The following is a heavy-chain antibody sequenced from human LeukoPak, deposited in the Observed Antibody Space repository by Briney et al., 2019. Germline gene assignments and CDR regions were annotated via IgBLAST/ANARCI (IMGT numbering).Heavy chain of an antibody. CDR2: INHSGST. V-gene: IGHV4-34*01. CDR1: GGAFSGYD. J-gene: IGHJ6*02. Sequence: PSETLCLTGAVYGGAFSGYDWSWIRQPPGKGLDWMGEINHSGSTNYNPSLKSRVTISVDTSKNQCSLKLSSVTAADTAVYYCARVRYRMATYYYYGMDVWGQGTTVTVSS. D-gene: IGHD3-16*02. CDR3: ARVRYRMATYYYYGMDV.